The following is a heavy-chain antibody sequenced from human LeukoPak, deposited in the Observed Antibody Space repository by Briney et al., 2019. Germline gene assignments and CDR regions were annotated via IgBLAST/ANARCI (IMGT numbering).Heavy chain of an antibody. D-gene: IGHD4-17*01. CDR1: GGSFSGYY. CDR3: ARFPTTVTTDYYYGMDV. Sequence: SETLSLTCAVYGGSFSGYYWSWIRQPPGKGLEWIGEINHSGSTNYNPSLKSRVTTSVDTSKNQFSLKLSSVTAADTAVYYYARFPTTVTTDYYYGMDVWGQGTTVTVSS. CDR2: INHSGST. J-gene: IGHJ6*02. V-gene: IGHV4-34*01.